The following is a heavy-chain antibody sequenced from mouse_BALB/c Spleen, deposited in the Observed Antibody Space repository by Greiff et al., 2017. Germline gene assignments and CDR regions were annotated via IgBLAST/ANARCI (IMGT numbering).Heavy chain of an antibody. CDR1: GFTFSSFG. Sequence: EVKLMESGGGLVQPGGSRKLSCAASGFTFSSFGMHWVRQAPEKGLEWVAYISSGSSTIYYADTVKGRFTISRDNPKNTLFLQMTSLRSEDTAMYYCARFSYGYDVRYAMDYWGQGTSVTVSS. D-gene: IGHD2-2*01. J-gene: IGHJ4*01. CDR2: ISSGSSTI. CDR3: ARFSYGYDVRYAMDY. V-gene: IGHV5-17*02.